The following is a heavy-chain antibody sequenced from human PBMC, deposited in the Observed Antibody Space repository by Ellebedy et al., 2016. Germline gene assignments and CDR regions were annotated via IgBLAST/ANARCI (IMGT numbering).Heavy chain of an antibody. D-gene: IGHD1-7*01. CDR3: AKITGTLY. CDR1: GGSISSSSYY. Sequence: SETLSLXXTVSGGSISSSSYYWGWIRQPPGKGLEWIGSIYYSGSTYYNPSLKSRVTISVDTSKNQFSLKLSSVTAADTAVYYCAKITGTLYWGQGTLVTVSS. J-gene: IGHJ4*02. V-gene: IGHV4-39*01. CDR2: IYYSGST.